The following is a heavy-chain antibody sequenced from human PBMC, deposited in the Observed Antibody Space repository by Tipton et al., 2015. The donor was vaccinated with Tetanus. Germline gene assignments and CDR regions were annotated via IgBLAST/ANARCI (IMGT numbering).Heavy chain of an antibody. V-gene: IGHV4-31*03. CDR2: LYYSGST. CDR3: ARDQGGGRVVRLNWFDP. D-gene: IGHD6-6*01. CDR1: GGSISSGGYF. J-gene: IGHJ5*02. Sequence: TLSPTCTVSGGSISSGGYFWNWIRQRPGKGPEWIGYLYYSGSTYYNPSLKSRLSMSVDTSKNQFFLNLSSVTAADTAVYYCARDQGGGRVVRLNWFDPWGPGTLVTVSS.